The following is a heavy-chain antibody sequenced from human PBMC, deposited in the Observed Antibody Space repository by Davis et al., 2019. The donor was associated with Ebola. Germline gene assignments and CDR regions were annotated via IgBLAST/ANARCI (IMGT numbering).Heavy chain of an antibody. J-gene: IGHJ5*02. CDR2: MYSAGSDSSGSA. CDR3: ARDYLPVEKTTNNWLDP. V-gene: IGHV4-4*07. D-gene: IGHD5-24*01. Sequence: PGGSLRLSCTVSGGSIISYYWSWIRQPAGKGLEWIGRMYSAGSDSSGSAMYNPSLKSRVTMSVDTSKNQIFLNLNSVTAADTAVYYCARDYLPVEKTTNNWLDPWGQGTLVTVSS. CDR1: GGSIISYY.